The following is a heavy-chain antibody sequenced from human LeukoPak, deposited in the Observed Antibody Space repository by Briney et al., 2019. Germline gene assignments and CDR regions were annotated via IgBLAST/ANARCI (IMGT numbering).Heavy chain of an antibody. J-gene: IGHJ4*02. CDR2: ISWNSGSI. V-gene: IGHV3-9*01. CDR1: GFTFDDYA. CDR3: ARVGGWGYFDY. Sequence: PGRSLRLSCAASGFTFDDYAMHWVRQAPGKGLEWVSGISWNSGSIGYADSVKGRFTISRDNAKNSLYLQMNSLRAEDTAVYHCARVGGWGYFDYWGQGTLVAVSS. D-gene: IGHD6-19*01.